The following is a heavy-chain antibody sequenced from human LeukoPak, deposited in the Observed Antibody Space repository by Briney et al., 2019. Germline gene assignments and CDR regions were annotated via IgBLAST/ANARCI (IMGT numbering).Heavy chain of an antibody. V-gene: IGHV1-46*01. CDR1: GYTFTSYY. Sequence: ASVKVSCKASGYTFTSYYMHWVRQAPGQGLEWMGIINPSGGSTSYAQKFQGRVTITADKSTSTAYMELSSLRSEDTAVYYCARTLGVVMMDVWGKGTTVTVSS. CDR3: ARTLGVVMMDV. J-gene: IGHJ6*04. D-gene: IGHD3-3*01. CDR2: INPSGGST.